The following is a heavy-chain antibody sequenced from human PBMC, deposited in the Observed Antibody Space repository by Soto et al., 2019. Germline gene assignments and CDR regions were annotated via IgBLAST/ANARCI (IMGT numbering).Heavy chain of an antibody. V-gene: IGHV3-30*18. J-gene: IGHJ6*02. Sequence: GGSLRLSCAASGFTFSNFGMHWVRQAPGKGLEWVAVISYDGSNKYYADSVKGRFTISRDNSKNTLYLQMNSLRAEDTAVYYCAKEPIPVYYYYGMDVWGQGTTVTVSS. CDR1: GFTFSNFG. CDR3: AKEPIPVYYYYGMDV. CDR2: ISYDGSNK.